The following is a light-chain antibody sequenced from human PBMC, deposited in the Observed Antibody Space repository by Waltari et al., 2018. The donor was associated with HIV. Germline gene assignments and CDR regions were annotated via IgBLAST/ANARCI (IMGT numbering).Light chain of an antibody. CDR1: GLTKTY. CDR2: KDS. CDR3: QSADSSGTYV. V-gene: IGLV3-25*03. J-gene: IGLJ1*01. Sequence: SYELTQPPSVSVSPGQTARITCSGDGLTKTYAYWYQQKPGQAPVLVIYKDSARPSGIPERFSGSSSGTTITLTISGVQAEDEADYYCQSADSSGTYVFGTGTKVTVL.